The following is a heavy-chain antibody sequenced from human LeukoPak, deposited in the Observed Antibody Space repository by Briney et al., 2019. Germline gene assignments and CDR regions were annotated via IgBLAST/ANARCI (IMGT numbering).Heavy chain of an antibody. J-gene: IGHJ4*02. D-gene: IGHD3-3*01. CDR2: IYSGGST. CDR1: GGSFSGYY. Sequence: PSETLSLTCAVYGGSFSGYYWSWVRQAPGKGLEWVSVIYSGGSTYYADSVKGRFTISRGNSKNTLYLQMNSLRAEDTAVYYCARDFWSGYPTGYWGQGTLVTVSS. CDR3: ARDFWSGYPTGY. V-gene: IGHV3-66*01.